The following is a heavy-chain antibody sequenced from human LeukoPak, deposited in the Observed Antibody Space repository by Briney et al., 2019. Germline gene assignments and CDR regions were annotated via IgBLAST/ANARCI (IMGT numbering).Heavy chain of an antibody. J-gene: IGHJ4*02. CDR3: AGPHDYGANGGYYFDY. CDR2: IYHSGST. V-gene: IGHV4-30-2*01. Sequence: SQTLSLTCTVSGGSISSGGYYWSWIRQPPGKGLEWIGYIYHSGSTYYNPSLKSRVTISVDRSKNQFSLKLSSVTAADTAVYYCAGPHDYGANGGYYFDYWGQGTLVTVSS. D-gene: IGHD4-17*01. CDR1: GGSISSGGYY.